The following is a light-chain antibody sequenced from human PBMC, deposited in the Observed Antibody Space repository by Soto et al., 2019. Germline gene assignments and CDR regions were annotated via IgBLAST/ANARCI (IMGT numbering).Light chain of an antibody. CDR3: QQRSNWPFLT. Sequence: EIVLTQSPATLSLSPGERATLSCRASQSVSSYLAWYQQKPGQAPRLLIYDASNRATGIPARFSGCGSGTDFTLTISSLEPEDFAVYYCQQRSNWPFLTFGGGTKVEIK. V-gene: IGKV3-11*01. CDR1: QSVSSY. CDR2: DAS. J-gene: IGKJ4*01.